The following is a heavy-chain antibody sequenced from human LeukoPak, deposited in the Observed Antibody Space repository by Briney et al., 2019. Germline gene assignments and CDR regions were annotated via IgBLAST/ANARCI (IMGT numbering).Heavy chain of an antibody. CDR1: AFTFSNYA. CDR3: ARAGGYSYGVRGYYYMDV. Sequence: GSLRLSCAASAFTFSNYAMNWVRQPPGKGLEWIGEINHSGSTNYNPSLKSRVTISVDTSKNQFSLKLSSVTAADTAVYYCARAGGYSYGVRGYYYMDVWGKGTTVTVSS. D-gene: IGHD5-18*01. CDR2: INHSGST. J-gene: IGHJ6*03. V-gene: IGHV4-34*01.